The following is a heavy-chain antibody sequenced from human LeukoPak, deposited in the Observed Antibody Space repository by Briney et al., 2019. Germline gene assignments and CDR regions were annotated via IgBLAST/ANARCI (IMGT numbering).Heavy chain of an antibody. CDR2: IYPGDSDT. V-gene: IGHV5-51*01. Sequence: GESLKISFKGSGDSFTRYSIAWVRQMPGKGLEWMGIIYPGDSDTRYSPSFQGQVTISADKSITTAYLQWSSLKTSDTAVYYCARLKNAFDIWGQGTMVTVSS. CDR1: GDSFTRYS. CDR3: ARLKNAFDI. J-gene: IGHJ3*02.